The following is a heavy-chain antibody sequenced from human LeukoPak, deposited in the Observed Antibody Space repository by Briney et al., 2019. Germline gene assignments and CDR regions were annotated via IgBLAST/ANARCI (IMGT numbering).Heavy chain of an antibody. J-gene: IGHJ6*02. V-gene: IGHV4-31*03. CDR1: GGSISSGGYY. CDR2: IYYSGST. CDR3: ARGVGTTVTPYYYGMDV. D-gene: IGHD4-17*01. Sequence: SETLSLTCTVSGGSISSGGYYWSWIRQHPGRGPEWIGYIYYSGSTYYNPSLKSRVTISVDTSKNQFSLKLSSVTAADTAVYYCARGVGTTVTPYYYGMDVWGQGTTVTVSS.